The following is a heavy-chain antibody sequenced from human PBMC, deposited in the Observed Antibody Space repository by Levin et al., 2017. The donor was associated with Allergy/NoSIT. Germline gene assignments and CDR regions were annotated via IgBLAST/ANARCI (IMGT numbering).Heavy chain of an antibody. Sequence: GGSLRLSCAASGFTFSSYEMNWVRQAPGKGLEWVSYISSSGSTIYYADSVKGRFTISRDNAKNSLYLQMNSLRAEDTAVYYCARGENYYESSGYFRYWGQGTLVTVSS. V-gene: IGHV3-48*03. D-gene: IGHD3-22*01. J-gene: IGHJ4*02. CDR1: GFTFSSYE. CDR2: ISSSGSTI. CDR3: ARGENYYESSGYFRY.